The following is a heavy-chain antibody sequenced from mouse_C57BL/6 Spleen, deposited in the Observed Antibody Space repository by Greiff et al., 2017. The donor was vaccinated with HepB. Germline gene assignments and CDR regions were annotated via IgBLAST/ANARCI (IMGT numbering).Heavy chain of an antibody. J-gene: IGHJ2*01. D-gene: IGHD2-3*01. V-gene: IGHV1-61*01. CDR1: GYTFTSYW. CDR3: ARMMVTTNDY. CDR2: IYPSDSET. Sequence: QVQLQQPGAELVRPGSSVKLSCKASGYTFTSYWMDWVKQRPGQGLEWIGNIYPSDSETHYNQKFKDKATLTVDKSSSTAYMQLSSLTSEDSAVYYCARMMVTTNDYWGQGTTLTVSS.